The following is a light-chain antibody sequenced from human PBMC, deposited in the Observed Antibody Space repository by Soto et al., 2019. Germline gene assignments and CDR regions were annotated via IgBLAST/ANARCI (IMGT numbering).Light chain of an antibody. Sequence: FVVTQSPDTLALSPGETATLSCRASQSVSSSVAWYQHKPGQSPRLVVYSGYKRSPGVPARFSGSGSGTDFTLTISSLESDHFAIYYCQQRYSWLRVFGPGTKVDIK. CDR3: QQRYSWLRV. CDR1: QSVSSS. V-gene: IGKV3-11*01. CDR2: SGY. J-gene: IGKJ1*01.